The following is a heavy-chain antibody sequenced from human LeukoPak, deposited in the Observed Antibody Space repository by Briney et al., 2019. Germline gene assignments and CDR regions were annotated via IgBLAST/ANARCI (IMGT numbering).Heavy chain of an antibody. V-gene: IGHV3-23*01. CDR2: IGGSGRNT. J-gene: IGHJ6*02. CDR1: GFTFSSDE. CDR3: AKERSSDYYYGMDV. Sequence: AGGSLRLSCAASGFTFSSDEMNWVRQAPGRGLEWVSLIGGSGRNTYYRDSVKGRFTISRDNSKNTVYLQMNSLRAEDTAVYYCAKERSSDYYYGMDVWGQGTAVTVSS.